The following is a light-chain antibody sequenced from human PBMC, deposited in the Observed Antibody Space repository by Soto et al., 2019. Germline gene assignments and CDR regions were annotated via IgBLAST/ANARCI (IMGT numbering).Light chain of an antibody. J-gene: IGLJ2*01. CDR3: AAWDDSLNGHVV. V-gene: IGLV1-44*01. CDR2: SNN. Sequence: QAVVTQPPSASGTPGQRVTISCAGSSSNIGRNTVNWYHQLPGAAPKLLIYSNNQRPSGVPDRFSGSKSGTSASLAISGLQSEDEAEYYCAAWDDSLNGHVVFGGGTQLTVL. CDR1: SSNIGRNT.